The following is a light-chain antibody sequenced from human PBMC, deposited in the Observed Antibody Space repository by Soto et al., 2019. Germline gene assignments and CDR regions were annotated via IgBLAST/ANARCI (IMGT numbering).Light chain of an antibody. J-gene: IGKJ4*01. CDR3: QQLYSSPLT. Sequence: DIPLTQSPSFLSASIGDRVSITCRASQDISSYLAWDQRKPGKAPKLLIYGASTLQSGVPSSFSGSGSGTEFTLTISSLQPEDFATYYCQQLYSSPLTFGGGTKVEIK. CDR2: GAS. CDR1: QDISSY. V-gene: IGKV1-9*01.